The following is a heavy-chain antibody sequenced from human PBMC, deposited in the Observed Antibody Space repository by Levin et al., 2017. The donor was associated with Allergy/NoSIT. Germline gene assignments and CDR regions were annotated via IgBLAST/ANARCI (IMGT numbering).Heavy chain of an antibody. D-gene: IGHD5-12*01. CDR2: ISADGSST. CDR1: GFTFSSYG. Sequence: QPGGSLRLSCAASGFTFSSYGMHWVRQVPGKGLEWVAVISADGSSTYYGDSVKGRFTISRDNSQNMMYLQMNSLRTEDTAVYYCAKDSGVTKYYSGWSWYFDLWGRGTLVTVSS. V-gene: IGHV3-30*18. J-gene: IGHJ2*01. CDR3: AKDSGVTKYYSGWSWYFDL.